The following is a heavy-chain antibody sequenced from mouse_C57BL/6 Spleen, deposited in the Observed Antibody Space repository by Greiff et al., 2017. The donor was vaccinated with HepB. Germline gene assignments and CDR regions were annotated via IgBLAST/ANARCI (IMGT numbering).Heavy chain of an antibody. D-gene: IGHD3-1*01. Sequence: VQLKESGPELVKPGASVKISCKASGYSFTGYYMNWVKQSPEKSLEWIGEINPSTGGTTYNQKFKAKATLTVDKSSSTAYMQLKSLTSEDSAVYYCATGANSYAMDYWGQGTSVTVSS. CDR2: INPSTGGT. CDR3: ATGANSYAMDY. V-gene: IGHV1-42*01. J-gene: IGHJ4*01. CDR1: GYSFTGYY.